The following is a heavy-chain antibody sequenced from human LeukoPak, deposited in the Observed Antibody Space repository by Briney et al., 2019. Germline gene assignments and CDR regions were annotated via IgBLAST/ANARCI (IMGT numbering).Heavy chain of an antibody. CDR3: ARGRIPPYFDY. V-gene: IGHV1-2*02. Sequence: ASVKVSCQASRYTLTDYYLHWVRQAPGQGLEWMGWINPNSGGTNYAQNFQGRVTMTRDTSISTACMEVTRLRSDDTAVYFCARGRIPPYFDYWGQGTLVTVSS. CDR2: INPNSGGT. CDR1: RYTLTDYY. D-gene: IGHD5-18*01. J-gene: IGHJ4*02.